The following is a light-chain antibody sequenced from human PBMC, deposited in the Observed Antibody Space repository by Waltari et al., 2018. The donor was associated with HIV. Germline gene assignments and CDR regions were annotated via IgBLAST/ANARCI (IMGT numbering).Light chain of an antibody. CDR1: GSTLGSTN. J-gene: IGLJ3*02. Sequence: HSVLTQPPSASGTPGQRFTISSSVSGSTLGSTNVNWYQQLPGTAPKLLIYSNNRRPSGVPDRFSGSKSGTSASLAISGLQSEDEADYYCAAWHDSLNGSWVFGGGTKLTVL. CDR3: AAWHDSLNGSWV. CDR2: SNN. V-gene: IGLV1-44*01.